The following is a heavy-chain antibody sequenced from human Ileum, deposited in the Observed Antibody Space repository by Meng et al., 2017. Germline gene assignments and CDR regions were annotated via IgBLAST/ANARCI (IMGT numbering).Heavy chain of an antibody. CDR1: VDSISSRDW. J-gene: IGHJ4*02. CDR3: VRNEGYSLGD. Sequence: ESGPGPWKPSGTPSLTCAVSVDSISSRDWWSWARQPPGKGLEWIGEISQESGRTNYNPSLKSRVTISLDKSKNQFSLNLNSVTAADTAVYYCVRNEGYSLGDWGQGTLVTVSS. V-gene: IGHV4-4*02. CDR2: ISQESGRT. D-gene: IGHD2-21*01.